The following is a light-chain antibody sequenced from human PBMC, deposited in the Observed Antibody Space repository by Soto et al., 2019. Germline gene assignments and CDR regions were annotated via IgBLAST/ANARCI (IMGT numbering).Light chain of an antibody. CDR1: SSDVGGYNY. Sequence: QSALTQPASVSGSPGQSTTISCTGTSSDVGGYNYVSWYQQHPGKAPKFMIYDVSSRPSGVSNRFSGSKSGNTASLAISGLQAEDEADYYCCSYTTSNTRQIVFGTGTKVNVL. CDR3: CSYTTSNTRQIV. J-gene: IGLJ1*01. CDR2: DVS. V-gene: IGLV2-14*03.